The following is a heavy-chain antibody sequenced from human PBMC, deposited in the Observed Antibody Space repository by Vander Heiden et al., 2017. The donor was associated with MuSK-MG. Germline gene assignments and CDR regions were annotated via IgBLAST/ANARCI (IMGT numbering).Heavy chain of an antibody. J-gene: IGHJ4*02. CDR2: LSSNGGTT. Sequence: EVQLVESGGGLVQPGGSLRLSCAASGFSFSTYAMHWVRQAPGKGLEFVSALSSNGGTTYYAISVKGRFTISRDNSKNTLYLQMGSLRPEDMAVYYCARDAGAGAIDYWGQGTLVTVSS. V-gene: IGHV3-64*01. CDR3: ARDAGAGAIDY. D-gene: IGHD3-10*01. CDR1: GFSFSTYA.